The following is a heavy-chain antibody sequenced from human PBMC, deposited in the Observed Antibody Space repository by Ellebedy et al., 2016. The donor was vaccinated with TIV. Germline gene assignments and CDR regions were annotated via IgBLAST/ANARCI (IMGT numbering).Heavy chain of an antibody. CDR2: INSDGSST. Sequence: GGSLRLXCAASGFTFSSYWMHWVRQAPGKGLVWVSRINSDGSSTSYADSVKGRFTISRDNAKNTLYLQMNSLRAEDTAVYYCARDCYYDSSLDAFDIWGQGTMVTVSS. D-gene: IGHD3-22*01. CDR1: GFTFSSYW. V-gene: IGHV3-74*01. J-gene: IGHJ3*02. CDR3: ARDCYYDSSLDAFDI.